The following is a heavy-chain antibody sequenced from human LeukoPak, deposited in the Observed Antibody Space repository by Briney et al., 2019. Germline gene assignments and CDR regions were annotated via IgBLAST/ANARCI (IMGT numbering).Heavy chain of an antibody. V-gene: IGHV5-51*01. CDR1: GHRFTNHW. J-gene: IGHJ6*02. Sequence: GESLKISCEVSGHRFTNHWIGWVRQMPGKGLEWMGIINLGDSYTKYSPSFQGHVTISGDESISTAYLQWSSLKASDTAMYYCARHFLGELPDMDVWGQGTTVTVSS. D-gene: IGHD1-26*01. CDR3: ARHFLGELPDMDV. CDR2: INLGDSYT.